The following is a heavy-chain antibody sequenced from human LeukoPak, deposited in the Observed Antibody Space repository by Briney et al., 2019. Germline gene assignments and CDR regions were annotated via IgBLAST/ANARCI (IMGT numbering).Heavy chain of an antibody. CDR2: INSDGSST. CDR3: ARDLRAAAIGYFDY. Sequence: GGSLRLSCAASGFSVSNNYMNWVRQAPGKGLVWVSRINSDGSSTSYADSVKGRFTISRDNAKNTLYLQMNSLRAEDTAVYYCARDLRAAAIGYFDYWGQGTLVTVSS. J-gene: IGHJ4*02. CDR1: GFSVSNNY. V-gene: IGHV3-74*01. D-gene: IGHD2-2*02.